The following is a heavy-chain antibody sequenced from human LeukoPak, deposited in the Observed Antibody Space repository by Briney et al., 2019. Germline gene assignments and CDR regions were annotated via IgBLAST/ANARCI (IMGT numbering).Heavy chain of an antibody. J-gene: IGHJ6*03. D-gene: IGHD3-10*01. CDR1: GGSISSYC. Sequence: SETLSLTCTGPGGSISSYCWSWIRQPAGKGLEWIGRIYTSGSTNYNPSLKSRVTMSVDTSKNQFSLKLSSVTAADTAVYYCARVRLWFGETRYYYYYMDVWGKGTTVTVSS. CDR2: IYTSGST. CDR3: ARVRLWFGETRYYYYYMDV. V-gene: IGHV4-4*07.